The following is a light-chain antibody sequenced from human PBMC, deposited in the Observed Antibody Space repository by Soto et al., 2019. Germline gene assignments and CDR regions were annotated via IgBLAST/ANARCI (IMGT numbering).Light chain of an antibody. CDR2: ANS. CDR1: SSNIGAGYD. CDR3: QSYDSSLSGSV. V-gene: IGLV1-40*01. Sequence: QSVLTQPPSVSGAPGQGVTISCTGSSSNIGAGYDVHWYQQLPGTAPKLLIYANSNRPSGVPDRFSGSTSGTSASLAITGLQAEDEADYYCQSYDSSLSGSVFGGGTKLTV. J-gene: IGLJ2*01.